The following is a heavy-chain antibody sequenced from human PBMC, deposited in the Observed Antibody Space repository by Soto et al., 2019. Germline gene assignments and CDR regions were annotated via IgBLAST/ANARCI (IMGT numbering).Heavy chain of an antibody. D-gene: IGHD2-2*01. Sequence: GGSLRLSCAASEFTFRDYAMAWVRQAPGKGLKWVSAISGSGGTTYCADSVKGRFTVSRDNSKNTLYLQMNSLRVEDADIYFCVNDMSRDYASLCGLDVWGQGITVTVFS. V-gene: IGHV3-23*01. CDR3: VNDMSRDYASLCGLDV. J-gene: IGHJ6*02. CDR2: ISGSGGTT. CDR1: EFTFRDYA.